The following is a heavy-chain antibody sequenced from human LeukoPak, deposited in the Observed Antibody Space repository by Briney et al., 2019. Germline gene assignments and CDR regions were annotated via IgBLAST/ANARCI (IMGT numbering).Heavy chain of an antibody. D-gene: IGHD3-22*01. CDR3: VSFSYDSDGPTKSDY. J-gene: IGHJ4*02. CDR2: IKNDGSSP. V-gene: IGHV3-74*01. Sequence: GGSLRLSCAASGFTFSSYWMHWVRQAPGKGLVWVSRIKNDGSSPTYADSVKGRFTISRDNAKNTLYLQMNSLRAEDTAVYYCVSFSYDSDGPTKSDYWGQGTLVTVSS. CDR1: GFTFSSYW.